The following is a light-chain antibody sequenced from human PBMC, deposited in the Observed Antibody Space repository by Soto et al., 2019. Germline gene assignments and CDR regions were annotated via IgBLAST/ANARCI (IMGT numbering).Light chain of an antibody. CDR1: SSDIGAGYH. CDR3: QSYDSSLSGSV. J-gene: IGLJ3*02. CDR2: GNN. V-gene: IGLV1-40*01. Sequence: QSVLTQPPSVSGAPGQRVTISCTGSSSDIGAGYHVHWYQQLPGTPPKLLIYGNNNRPSGVPDRFSGSKSGTSASLAITGLQAEDEADYYCQSYDSSLSGSVFGGGTKLTVL.